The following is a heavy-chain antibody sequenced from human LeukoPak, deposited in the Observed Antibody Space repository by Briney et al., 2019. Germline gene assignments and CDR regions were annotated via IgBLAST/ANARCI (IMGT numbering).Heavy chain of an antibody. CDR1: GFTFSMYA. J-gene: IGHJ4*02. CDR3: AKDHTLWSGAYYFDY. Sequence: PGASLRLSCAASGFTFSMYAMSWVRQAPGKGLEWVSGISDSGGKTYYADSVKGRFTISRDNSKNTLCLQMNSLRAEDTATYYCAKDHTLWSGAYYFDYWGQGALVTVSS. V-gene: IGHV3-23*01. D-gene: IGHD3/OR15-3a*01. CDR2: ISDSGGKT.